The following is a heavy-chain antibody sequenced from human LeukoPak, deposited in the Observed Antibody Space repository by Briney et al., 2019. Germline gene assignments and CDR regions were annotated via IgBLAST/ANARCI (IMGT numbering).Heavy chain of an antibody. J-gene: IGHJ6*03. V-gene: IGHV4-4*07. Sequence: SETLSLTCTVSGDSIINYYWSWIRQPAGTGLEWVGRIYVTGSTIYNPSLQSRLSMSVDTSKNQFSLRLTSVTAADTAVYYCARLKYYDSTGYSPGYYMDVWGKGITVTVSS. D-gene: IGHD3-22*01. CDR2: IYVTGST. CDR3: ARLKYYDSTGYSPGYYMDV. CDR1: GDSIINYY.